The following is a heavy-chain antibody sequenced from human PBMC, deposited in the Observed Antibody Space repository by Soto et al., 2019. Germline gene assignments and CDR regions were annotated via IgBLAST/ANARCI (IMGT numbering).Heavy chain of an antibody. CDR3: AAIPRLHLGELSFDY. CDR1: GFTFTSSA. D-gene: IGHD3-16*02. CDR2: IVVGSGNT. V-gene: IGHV1-58*02. J-gene: IGHJ4*02. Sequence: GASVKVSCKASGFTFTSSAMQWVRQARGQRLEWIGWIVVGSGNTNYAQKFQERVTITRDMSTSTAYMELSSLRSEDTAVYYCAAIPRLHLGELSFDYWGQGTLVTVSS.